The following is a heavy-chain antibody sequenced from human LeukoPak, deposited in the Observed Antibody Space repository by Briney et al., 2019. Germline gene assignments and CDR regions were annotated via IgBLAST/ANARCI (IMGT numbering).Heavy chain of an antibody. CDR3: ARRVEAWFDP. CDR2: IYPGDSDT. CDR1: GYSLTSYW. V-gene: IGHV5-51*01. J-gene: IGHJ5*02. Sequence: GASLQISCKGSGYSLTSYWIGWVRQMPGKGLEWMGIIYPGDSDTRYSPSFQGQVTISADKSISTAYLQWSSLKASDTAMYYCARRVEAWFDPWGQGTLVTVSS.